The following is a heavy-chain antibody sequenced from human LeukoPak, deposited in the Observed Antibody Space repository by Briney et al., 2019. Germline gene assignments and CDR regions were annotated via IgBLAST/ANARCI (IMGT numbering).Heavy chain of an antibody. CDR1: GFTFSSYS. CDR3: ARRESSGRFDY. V-gene: IGHV3-21*01. D-gene: IGHD6-19*01. Sequence: PGGSLRLSCAASGFTFSSYSMNWVRQAPGEGLEWVSSITSSSYDINYTDSMKGRFTISRDNAKNSLYLQMNSLRVEDTAVYYCARRESSGRFDYWGQGTLVTVSS. J-gene: IGHJ4*02. CDR2: ITSSSYDI.